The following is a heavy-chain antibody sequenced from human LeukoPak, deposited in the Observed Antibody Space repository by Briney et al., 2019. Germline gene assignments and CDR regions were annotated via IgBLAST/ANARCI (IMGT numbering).Heavy chain of an antibody. CDR1: GFTLGGYA. D-gene: IGHD3-10*01. CDR3: AKESRYYYGSGSFSSQFDY. V-gene: IGHV3-23*01. Sequence: PGGFLRLSCVASGFTLGGYAMSWVRQAPGKGLEWVSSISGSGASTYYADSVKGRFTSSRDNSKNTLYLQVNNLRAEDTAVYYCAKESRYYYGSGSFSSQFDYWGQGNLVTVSS. CDR2: ISGSGAST. J-gene: IGHJ4*02.